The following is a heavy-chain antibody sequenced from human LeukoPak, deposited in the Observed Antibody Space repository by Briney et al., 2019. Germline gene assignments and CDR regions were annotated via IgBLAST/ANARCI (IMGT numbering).Heavy chain of an antibody. J-gene: IGHJ4*02. CDR3: ARVPYRGMVRGVIDY. D-gene: IGHD3-10*01. CDR2: IYYSGST. Sequence: PSETLSLTCTVSGGSISSSSYYWGWIRQPPGKGLEWIGSIYYSGSTYYNPSLKSRVTISVDTSKNQFSLKLSSVTAADTAVYYCARVPYRGMVRGVIDYWGQGTLVTVSS. V-gene: IGHV4-39*07. CDR1: GGSISSSSYY.